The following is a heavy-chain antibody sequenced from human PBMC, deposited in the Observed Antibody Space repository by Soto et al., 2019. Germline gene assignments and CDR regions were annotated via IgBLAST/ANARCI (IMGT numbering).Heavy chain of an antibody. Sequence: EVQLLDSGGGLVQPGGSLRLSCAASGFTFSSYAMHWVRQAPGKGLEWVSTISGAALNTSYADSVKGRFTISRDSSKRTVYLQMNSLSAADTAVYYCAKDLWSGRGGGIDYWGQGTLVTVSS. V-gene: IGHV3-23*01. CDR1: GFTFSSYA. CDR2: ISGAALNT. D-gene: IGHD3-3*01. J-gene: IGHJ4*02. CDR3: AKDLWSGRGGGIDY.